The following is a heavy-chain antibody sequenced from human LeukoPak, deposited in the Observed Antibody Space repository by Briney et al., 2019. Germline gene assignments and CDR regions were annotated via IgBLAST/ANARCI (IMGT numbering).Heavy chain of an antibody. CDR1: GFTVSSNF. Sequence: GGSLSLSCAASGFTVSSNFMSWLRQAPGKGLEWVSVIYTTGTTYYADSLKGRFTISRDNSKNTLYLQMNSLRAEDTAVYYCASTEYSPWYSFDYWGQGTLVTVSS. CDR2: IYTTGTT. CDR3: ASTEYSPWYSFDY. J-gene: IGHJ4*02. V-gene: IGHV3-66*01. D-gene: IGHD6-6*01.